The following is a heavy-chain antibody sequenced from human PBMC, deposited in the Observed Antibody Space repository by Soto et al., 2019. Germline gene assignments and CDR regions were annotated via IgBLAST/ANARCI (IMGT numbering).Heavy chain of an antibody. CDR2: IYYSGST. CDR3: ARDRPDISNPTDHPMFDY. D-gene: IGHD6-6*01. CDR1: GGSISSGGYY. J-gene: IGHJ4*02. Sequence: SETLSLTCTVSGGSISSGGYYWSWIRQHPGKGLEWIGYIYYSGSTYYNPSVKGRFTISRDNAKNTLYLQMNSLRVEDTAVYYCARDRPDISNPTDHPMFDYWGQGTQVTVSS. V-gene: IGHV4-31*03.